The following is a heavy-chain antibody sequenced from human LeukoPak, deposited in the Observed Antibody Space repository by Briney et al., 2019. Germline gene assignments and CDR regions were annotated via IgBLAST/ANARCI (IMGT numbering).Heavy chain of an antibody. CDR3: ARKADIVRATYFVY. D-gene: IGHD1-26*01. V-gene: IGHV3-66*01. J-gene: IGHJ4*02. CDR2: LYSGGNT. Sequence: PWGSLRISGAASGFTVSSNYMSWVGPALGKGLGWVSVLYSGGNTYYADSVKGRFTISRDNSKNTLYLHMNSLRAGDTLVNYCARKADIVRATYFVYWGQGTLDTVFS. CDR1: GFTVSSNY.